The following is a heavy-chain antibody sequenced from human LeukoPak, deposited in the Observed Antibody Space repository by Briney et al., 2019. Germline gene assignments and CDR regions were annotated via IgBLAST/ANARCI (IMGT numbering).Heavy chain of an antibody. CDR1: GFTFSSYA. V-gene: IGHV3-23*01. CDR2: ISGSGGST. CDR3: AKVSSKSGWYLSPGWDHFYFDY. J-gene: IGHJ4*02. D-gene: IGHD6-19*01. Sequence: PGGSLRLSCAASGFTFSSYAMSWVRQAPGKGLEWVSAISGSGGSTYYADSVKGRFTIFRDNSKNTLYLQMNSLRAEDTAVYYCAKVSSKSGWYLSPGWDHFYFDYWGQGTLVTVSS.